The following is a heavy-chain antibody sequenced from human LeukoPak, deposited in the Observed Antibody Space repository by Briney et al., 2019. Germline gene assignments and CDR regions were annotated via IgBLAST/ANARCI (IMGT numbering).Heavy chain of an antibody. CDR2: IKQDGSEM. CDR3: ARLPYGDARYFDY. J-gene: IGHJ4*02. CDR1: GLTFSSYW. V-gene: IGHV3-7*01. D-gene: IGHD4-17*01. Sequence: GGSLRLSCAASGLTFSSYWMSWVRQGPGKGLEWVANIKQDGSEMYYVDSVKGRFTISRDNAKSSLYLHMNSLSAEDTAVYYCARLPYGDARYFDYWGQGTLVTVSS.